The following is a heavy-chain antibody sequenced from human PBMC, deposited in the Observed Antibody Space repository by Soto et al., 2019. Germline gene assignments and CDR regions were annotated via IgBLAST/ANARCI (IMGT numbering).Heavy chain of an antibody. CDR2: IHYAGST. CDR3: ARMLRDGYNRIDF. V-gene: IGHV4-59*01. J-gene: IGHJ4*02. D-gene: IGHD3-16*01. Sequence: SETLSLTCTVSGASISSYYWSWIRQPPGKGLEWISYIHYAGSTNYNPSLKSRVTISVDTSKNQFALKLSSVTAADTAVYYCARMLRDGYNRIDFWGQGTLVTVSS. CDR1: GASISSYY.